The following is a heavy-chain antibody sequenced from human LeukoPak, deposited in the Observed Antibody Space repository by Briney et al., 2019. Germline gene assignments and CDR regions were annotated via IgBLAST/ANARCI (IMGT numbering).Heavy chain of an antibody. J-gene: IGHJ4*02. D-gene: IGHD1-26*01. CDR3: ARGTGARNPNFDY. V-gene: IGHV4-34*01. Sequence: PSETLSLTCAVYGGSFSGYYWSWIRQPPGKGLEWIGEINHSGSTNYNPSLKSRVTISVDTSKNQFSLKLSSVTAADTAVYYCARGTGARNPNFDYWGQGTLVTVSS. CDR2: INHSGST. CDR1: GGSFSGYY.